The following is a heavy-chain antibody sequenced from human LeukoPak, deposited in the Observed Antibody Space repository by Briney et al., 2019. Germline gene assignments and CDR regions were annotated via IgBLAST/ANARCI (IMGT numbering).Heavy chain of an antibody. CDR3: AKSANYYGSGSYVSGFEEFDY. D-gene: IGHD3-10*01. CDR2: IYYSGST. CDR1: GGSISSGGYY. V-gene: IGHV4-31*03. J-gene: IGHJ4*02. Sequence: SETLSLTCTVSGGSISSGGYYWSWIRQHPGKGLEWIGYIYYSGSTYYNPSLKSRVTISVDTSKNQFSLKLSSVTAADTAVYYCAKSANYYGSGSYVSGFEEFDYWGQGTLVTVSS.